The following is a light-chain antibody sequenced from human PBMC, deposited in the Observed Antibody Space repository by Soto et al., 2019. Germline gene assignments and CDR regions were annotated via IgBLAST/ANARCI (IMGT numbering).Light chain of an antibody. CDR3: SSYTSSNTPYV. CDR1: SSYFGGYNY. V-gene: IGLV2-14*01. Sequence: DPAHPVSVSGVARGGSPIFCTGKSSYFGGYNYVSWFQQHPGKAPKLMIYDVSNRPSGVSNRFSGSKSGNTASLTISGLQAEDEADYYCSSYTSSNTPYVFGTGTKVTVL. J-gene: IGLJ1*01. CDR2: DVS.